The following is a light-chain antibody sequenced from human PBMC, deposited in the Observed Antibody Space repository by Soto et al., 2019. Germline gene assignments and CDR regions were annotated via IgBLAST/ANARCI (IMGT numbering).Light chain of an antibody. CDR3: QQRSTWPPFS. V-gene: IGKV3-15*01. CDR2: GAS. Sequence: EIVMTHSPATLSVSPCERATLSFSASQSVSSNLAWYQQKPGQAPRLLIYGASTRAAGIPARFSGSGSGTEFTLTISSLEPEDFAVYYCQQRSTWPPFSFGPGTKVDI. CDR1: QSVSSN. J-gene: IGKJ3*01.